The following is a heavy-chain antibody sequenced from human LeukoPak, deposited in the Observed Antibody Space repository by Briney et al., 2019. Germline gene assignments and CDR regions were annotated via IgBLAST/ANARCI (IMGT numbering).Heavy chain of an antibody. V-gene: IGHV1-46*01. J-gene: IGHJ4*02. CDR3: ARVERRGYDLVDY. CDR1: GYTFTSYY. CDR2: INTSGGST. D-gene: IGHD5-12*01. Sequence: GASVKVSCKASGYTFTSYYIHWVRQAPGQGLEWMGIINTSGGSTNYAQKFQGRVTMTRDMSTSTVYMELSSLRSEDTAVYYCARVERRGYDLVDYWGQGTLVTVSS.